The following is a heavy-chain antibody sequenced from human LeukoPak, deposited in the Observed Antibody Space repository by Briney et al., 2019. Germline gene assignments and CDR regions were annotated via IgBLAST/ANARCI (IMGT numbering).Heavy chain of an antibody. J-gene: IGHJ4*02. Sequence: SETLSLTCTVSGGSISSSFYWGWIRQPPGKGLEWIGSIYYSGNTYYNPSLKSRVSISVDTSKNQFSLKLSSVTAADTAVYYCARHPGRLFDYWGQGTLVTVSS. CDR2: IYYSGNT. CDR1: GGSISSSFY. V-gene: IGHV4-39*01. CDR3: ARHPGRLFDY.